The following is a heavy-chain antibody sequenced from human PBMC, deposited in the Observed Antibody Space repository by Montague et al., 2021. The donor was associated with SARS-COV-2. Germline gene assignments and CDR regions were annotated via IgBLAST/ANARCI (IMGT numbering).Heavy chain of an antibody. CDR3: SRAGAVPMD. Sequence: SETLSLTCTVSGGSISSYFWSWIRQSPGKGLEWIGYFYHSGGTKYNPSLKSRVTISGDTSKNQFSLELSSVTTADTAVYYCSRAGAVPMDWGQGTLVPVTS. CDR2: FYHSGGT. CDR1: GGSISSYF. D-gene: IGHD1-1*01. J-gene: IGHJ4*02. V-gene: IGHV4-59*13.